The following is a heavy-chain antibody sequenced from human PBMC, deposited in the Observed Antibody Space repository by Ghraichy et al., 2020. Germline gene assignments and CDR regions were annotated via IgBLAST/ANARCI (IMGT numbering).Heavy chain of an antibody. CDR2: IYYSGST. Sequence: GSLRLSCTVSGGSISNFYCSWIRQPPGKGLEWIGYIYYSGSTNFNPSLKSRVTMSVDTSKNQFSLKLNSVTAADTAVYYCARHRLTERGAAGFDSWGQGTLVTVSS. CDR3: ARHRLTERGAAGFDS. CDR1: GGSISNFY. D-gene: IGHD6-25*01. V-gene: IGHV4-59*08. J-gene: IGHJ4*02.